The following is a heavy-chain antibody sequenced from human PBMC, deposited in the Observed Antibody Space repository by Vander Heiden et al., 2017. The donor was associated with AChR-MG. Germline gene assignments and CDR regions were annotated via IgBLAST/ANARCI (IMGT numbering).Heavy chain of an antibody. CDR1: EFTFSSYA. V-gene: IGHV3-23*01. Sequence: EVQLLESGGGSVQPGGSLRLSCAASEFTFSSYAMSWVRQAPGKGLAWVSGIISSGGSTYDADSVKGRFTISRDNSKNTLDLQMNSLRAEDTAVYYCAKSRGSSGGCFDLWGRGTLVTVSS. D-gene: IGHD3-10*01. CDR3: AKSRGSSGGCFDL. J-gene: IGHJ2*01. CDR2: IISSGGST.